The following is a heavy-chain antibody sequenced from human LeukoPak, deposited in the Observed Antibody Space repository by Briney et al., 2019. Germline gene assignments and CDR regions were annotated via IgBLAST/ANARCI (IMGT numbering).Heavy chain of an antibody. V-gene: IGHV4-39*01. Sequence: PSETLSLTCSVSGDSISSSSHYWGWIRQPPGKGLEWIGSIYYIGSTYYNPSLKSRVNISVDTSKNQFSLKLSSVTAADTAVYYCARLAAAGNNRVYWGQGTLVTVSS. CDR2: IYYIGST. D-gene: IGHD6-13*01. CDR1: GDSISSSSHY. J-gene: IGHJ4*02. CDR3: ARLAAAGNNRVY.